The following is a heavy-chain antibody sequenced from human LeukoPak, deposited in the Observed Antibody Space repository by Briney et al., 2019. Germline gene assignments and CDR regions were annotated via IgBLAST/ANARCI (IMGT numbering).Heavy chain of an antibody. Sequence: QPGGSLRLSCAASGFTFSSYGMHWVRQAPGKGLEWVAVIWYDGSNKYYADSVKGRFAISRDNSKNTLYLQMNSLRAEDTAVYYCASSTYGDYVIDYWGQGTLVTVSS. CDR2: IWYDGSNK. V-gene: IGHV3-33*01. CDR3: ASSTYGDYVIDY. D-gene: IGHD4-17*01. J-gene: IGHJ4*02. CDR1: GFTFSSYG.